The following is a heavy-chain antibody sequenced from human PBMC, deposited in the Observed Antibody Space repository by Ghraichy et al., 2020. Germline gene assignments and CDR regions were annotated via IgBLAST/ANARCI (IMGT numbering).Heavy chain of an antibody. CDR2: ITSSSRTI. CDR3: ARGSRVVRFYYYDGMDV. D-gene: IGHD4-23*01. V-gene: IGHV3-48*02. J-gene: IGHJ6*02. Sequence: AGSLRLSCVGSGFTFSSYSMNWVRQSPGKGLEWVSYITSSSRTIFYADPVKGRFTISRDNAQNSLYLQMSSLRDEDTAIYYCARGSRVVRFYYYDGMDVWGQGTTVTVSS. CDR1: GFTFSSYS.